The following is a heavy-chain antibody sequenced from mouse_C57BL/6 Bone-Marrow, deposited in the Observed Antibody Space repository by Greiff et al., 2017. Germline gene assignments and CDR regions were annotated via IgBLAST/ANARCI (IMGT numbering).Heavy chain of an antibody. V-gene: IGHV1-78*01. J-gene: IGHJ1*03. CDR3: VSEGYYGDRESSWYFDV. Sequence: VQLQQSDAELVKPGASVKISCKVSGYTFTDHTIHWMKQRPEQGLEWIGYIYPRDGNTKDNEKFKGKATLTADKSSSTAYMQLNSLTSEDSAVYFCVSEGYYGDRESSWYFDVWGTGTTVTVSS. CDR1: GYTFTDHT. D-gene: IGHD1-1*01. CDR2: IYPRDGNT.